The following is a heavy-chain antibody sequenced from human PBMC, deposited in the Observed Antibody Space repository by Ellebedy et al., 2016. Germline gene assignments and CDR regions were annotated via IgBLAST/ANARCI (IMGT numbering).Heavy chain of an antibody. CDR3: ARPSVSTGYYQFDF. Sequence: GGSLRLSCDVSGFTVSNNYMTWVRQAPGKGLEWVSVIYSGGTTYYADSVRGGFTISRDSSKNTLYLQMNSLKAEDTAVYYCARPSVSTGYYQFDFWGQGALVTVSS. J-gene: IGHJ4*02. CDR2: IYSGGTT. CDR1: GFTVSNNY. V-gene: IGHV3-66*01. D-gene: IGHD3-22*01.